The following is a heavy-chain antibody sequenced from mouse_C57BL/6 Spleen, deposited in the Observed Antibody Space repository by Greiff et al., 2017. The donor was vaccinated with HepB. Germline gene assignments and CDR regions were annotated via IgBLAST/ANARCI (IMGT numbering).Heavy chain of an antibody. CDR1: GYTFTDYE. Sequence: QVQLKESGAELVRPGASVTLSCKASGYTFTDYEMHWVKQTPVHGLEWIGAIDPETGGTAYNQKFKGKAILTADKSSSTAYMELRSLTSEDSAVYYCTRSIYYGSRTGFAYWGQGTLVTVSA. D-gene: IGHD1-1*01. V-gene: IGHV1-15*01. J-gene: IGHJ3*01. CDR2: IDPETGGT. CDR3: TRSIYYGSRTGFAY.